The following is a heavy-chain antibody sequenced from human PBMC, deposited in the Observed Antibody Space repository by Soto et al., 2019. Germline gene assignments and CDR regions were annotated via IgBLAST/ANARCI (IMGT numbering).Heavy chain of an antibody. Sequence: SETLSLTCTVSGGSISSGGYYWSWIRQHPGKGLEWIGYIYYSGSTYYNPSLKSRVTISVDTSKNQFSLKLSSVTAADTAVYYCARDRFSVSPYYGMDVWGQGATVTVSS. CDR1: GGSISSGGYY. J-gene: IGHJ6*02. CDR3: ARDRFSVSPYYGMDV. CDR2: IYYSGST. D-gene: IGHD3-16*01. V-gene: IGHV4-31*03.